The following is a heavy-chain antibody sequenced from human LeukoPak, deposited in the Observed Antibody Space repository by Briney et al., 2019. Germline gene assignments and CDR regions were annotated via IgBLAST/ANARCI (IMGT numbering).Heavy chain of an antibody. CDR1: GYTFTGYY. CDR2: INPNSGGT. J-gene: IGHJ6*02. V-gene: IGHV1-2*04. D-gene: IGHD1-20*01. Sequence: EASVKVSCKASGYTFTGYYMHWVRQAPGQGLEWMGWINPNSGGTNYAQKFQGWVTMTRDTSISTAYMELSRLRSDDTAVYYCARDVGENNWNRPDRYYYYYYGMDVWGQGTTVTVSS. CDR3: ARDVGENNWNRPDRYYYYYYGMDV.